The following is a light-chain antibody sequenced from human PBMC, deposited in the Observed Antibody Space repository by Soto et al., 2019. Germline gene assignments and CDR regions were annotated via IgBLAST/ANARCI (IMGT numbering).Light chain of an antibody. J-gene: IGLJ1*01. CDR3: NSFRVNHLYV. CDR1: SSDIGGYNA. CDR2: EVT. V-gene: IGLV2-14*01. Sequence: QFVLTQPASVSGSPGQTITISCTGTSSDIGGYNAVSWYQHHPGKAPKLIIYEVTHRPAGISDRFSASKSGNTASLTISGLQAEDEADYYCNSFRVNHLYVFGTGTKVTVL.